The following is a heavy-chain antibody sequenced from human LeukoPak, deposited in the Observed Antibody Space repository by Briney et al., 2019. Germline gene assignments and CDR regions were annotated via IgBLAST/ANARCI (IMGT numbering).Heavy chain of an antibody. CDR3: AKGAGGFSYYNWFDP. V-gene: IGHV4-39*07. D-gene: IGHD5-18*01. CDR2: IYYSGTT. J-gene: IGHJ5*02. CDR1: GGSISSSSYY. Sequence: PSETLSLTCTVSGGSISSSSYYWGWIRQPPGKGLEWIGSIYYSGTTHYSPSLESRVTISVDTSKNQFSLKLASVTAADTATYYCAKGAGGFSYYNWFDPWGQGTLVTVSS.